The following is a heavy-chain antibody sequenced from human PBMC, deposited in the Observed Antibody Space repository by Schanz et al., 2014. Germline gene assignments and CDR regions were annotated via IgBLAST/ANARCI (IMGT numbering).Heavy chain of an antibody. CDR2: IGNGGVTI. D-gene: IGHD3-10*01. CDR3: ARIGGSVFDY. V-gene: IGHV3-11*01. Sequence: VHLLESGGGLVQPGGSLRLSCAASGFPFSDYFMAWIRQPPGRGLEWVSYIGNGGVTIYYADSVKGRFTISRDNSKNSQYLQMNSQRAEDTAVYYCARIGGSVFDYWAQGTLVTVSS. CDR1: GFPFSDYF. J-gene: IGHJ4*02.